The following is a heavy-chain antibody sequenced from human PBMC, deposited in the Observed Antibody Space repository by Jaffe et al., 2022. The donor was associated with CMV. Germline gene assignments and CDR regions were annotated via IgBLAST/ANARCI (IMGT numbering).Heavy chain of an antibody. Sequence: EAQLLESGGGLVQPGGSLRLSCAASGFTFSSYAMSWVRQAPGKGLEWVSAISGSGGTTYYADSVKGRFTISRDNSKNTLYLQMKSLRAEDTAVYYCAKAGGDYYTNWFGPWGQGTLVTVSS. CDR1: GFTFSSYA. V-gene: IGHV3-23*01. CDR2: ISGSGGTT. J-gene: IGHJ5*02. D-gene: IGHD1-26*01. CDR3: AKAGGDYYTNWFGP.